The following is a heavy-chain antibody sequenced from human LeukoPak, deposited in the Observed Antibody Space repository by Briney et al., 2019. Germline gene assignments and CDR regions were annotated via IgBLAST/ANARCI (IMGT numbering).Heavy chain of an antibody. CDR1: GGSISSGSYY. CDR2: IYTSGST. Sequence: SQTLSLTCTVSGGSISSGSYYWSWIRQPAGKGLEWIGRIYTSGSTNYNPSLKSRVTISVDTSKNQFSLKLSSVTAADTAVYYCARDHCGGSCKQWYLDLWGRGTLVTVSS. CDR3: ARDHCGGSCKQWYLDL. J-gene: IGHJ2*01. V-gene: IGHV4-61*02. D-gene: IGHD2-15*01.